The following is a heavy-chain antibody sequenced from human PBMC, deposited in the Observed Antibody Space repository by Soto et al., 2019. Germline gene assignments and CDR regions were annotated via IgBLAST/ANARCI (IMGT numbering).Heavy chain of an antibody. CDR2: IYHSGST. J-gene: IGHJ4*02. CDR1: GYSMSSADY. Sequence: SETLSLTCAVSGYSMSSADYWGWIRQPPGKGLEWIGSIYHSGSTYYNPYLKSRVTVSVETSNNQFSLKLSSVTAADTAVYYCARDHRSGYYYYFDYWGQGTMVTVS. CDR3: ARDHRSGYYYYFDY. D-gene: IGHD3-10*01. V-gene: IGHV4-38-2*02.